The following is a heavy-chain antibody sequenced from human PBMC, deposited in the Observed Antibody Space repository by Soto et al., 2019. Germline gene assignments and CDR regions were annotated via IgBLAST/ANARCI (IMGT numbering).Heavy chain of an antibody. Sequence: SETLSLTCTVSGGFISSSSSYWGWIRQPPGKGLEWIGSIYYNGATHYNQSLKSRVTISIDTSKNQFSLSLESVTAADTAVYFCARAHAPTLPFDFWGQGTLVTVSS. V-gene: IGHV4-39*07. J-gene: IGHJ4*02. D-gene: IGHD2-15*01. CDR3: ARAHAPTLPFDF. CDR1: GGFISSSSSY. CDR2: IYYNGAT.